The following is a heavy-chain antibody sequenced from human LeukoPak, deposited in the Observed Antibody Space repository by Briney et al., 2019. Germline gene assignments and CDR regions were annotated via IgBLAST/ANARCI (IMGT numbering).Heavy chain of an antibody. J-gene: IGHJ3*02. CDR2: TYYKSKWYN. V-gene: IGHV6-1*01. CDR3: ARVSSPWSPRDAFDI. Sequence: QTLSLTCAISGDSLSSNSATWNWIRQSPSRGLEWLGRTYYKSKWYNDYAVSVKSRITINSDTSKNQFSLQLNSVTPEDTAVYYCARVSSPWSPRDAFDIWGQGTMVTVSS. CDR1: GDSLSSNSAT. D-gene: IGHD1-26*01.